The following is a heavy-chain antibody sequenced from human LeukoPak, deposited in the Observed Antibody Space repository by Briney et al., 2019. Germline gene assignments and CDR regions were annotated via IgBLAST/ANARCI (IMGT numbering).Heavy chain of an antibody. CDR1: GGSISSSSYY. Sequence: SETLSLTCTVSGGSISSSSYYWGWLRQPPGKGLEWIGTIFHNGNTYYNPSLKSRVTISVDTSKNQFSLKLSSVTAADTAVYYCANLGGSAYYDFRAFDIWGQGTTVTVSS. V-gene: IGHV4-39*01. CDR2: IFHNGNT. D-gene: IGHD3-3*01. J-gene: IGHJ3*02. CDR3: ANLGGSAYYDFRAFDI.